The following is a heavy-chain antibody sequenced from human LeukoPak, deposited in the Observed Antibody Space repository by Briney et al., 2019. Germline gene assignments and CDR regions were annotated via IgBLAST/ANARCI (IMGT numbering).Heavy chain of an antibody. J-gene: IGHJ4*02. D-gene: IGHD2-21*02. CDR1: GFPFSTFP. CDR3: TKGGHGDY. CDR2: LSGDGSDT. V-gene: IGHV3-23*01. Sequence: GGSLRLSCQASGFPFSTFPMSWVRQAPGKGLEWVSTLSGDGSDTYYADSVKGRFTISRDTSKNTLFLQMDSLRADDTAIYYCTKGGHGDYWGQGTMVTVSS.